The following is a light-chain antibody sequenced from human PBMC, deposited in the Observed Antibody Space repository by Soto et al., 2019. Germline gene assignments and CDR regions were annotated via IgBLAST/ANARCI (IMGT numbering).Light chain of an antibody. CDR2: GAS. J-gene: IGKJ5*01. Sequence: DIQMTQSPSFVSASVGDRVTITCRASQGISRWFAWYQQRPGKAPELLIYGASSLQSGVPSRFSGSGSGTDFTLTISSLQPEDFATYYCQQANSLPLTFGQGTRLEIK. V-gene: IGKV1-12*01. CDR3: QQANSLPLT. CDR1: QGISRW.